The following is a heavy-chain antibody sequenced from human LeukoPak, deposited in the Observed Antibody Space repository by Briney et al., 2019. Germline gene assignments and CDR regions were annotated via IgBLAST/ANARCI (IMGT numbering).Heavy chain of an antibody. V-gene: IGHV4-4*02. CDR1: GGSISSNNW. D-gene: IGHD4-17*01. J-gene: IGHJ4*02. Sequence: SETLSLTCAVSGGSISSNNWWIWVRQSPEKGLEWIGEIYHDGSTNYNPSLKSRVTISMDKSKNQLSLKLNFVTAADTAVYYCARPNDYGDDYWGQGTLVTVSS. CDR2: IYHDGST. CDR3: ARPNDYGDDY.